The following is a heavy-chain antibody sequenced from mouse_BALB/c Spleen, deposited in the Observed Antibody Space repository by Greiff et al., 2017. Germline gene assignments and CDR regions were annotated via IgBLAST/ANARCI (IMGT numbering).Heavy chain of an antibody. V-gene: IGHV1-34*02. CDR3: ARDGYSFAY. CDR2: INPYNGAT. CDR1: GYTFTNYW. D-gene: IGHD2-3*01. Sequence: EVQLQQSGAELVRPGTSVKISCKASGYTFTNYWLGWVKQRPGHGLEWIGRINPYNGATSYNQNFKDKASLTVDKSSSTAYMELHSLTSEDSAVYYCARDGYSFAYWGQGTLVTVSA. J-gene: IGHJ3*01.